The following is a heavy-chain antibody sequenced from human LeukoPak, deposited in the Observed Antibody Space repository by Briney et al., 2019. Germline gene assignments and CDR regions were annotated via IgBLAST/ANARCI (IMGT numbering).Heavy chain of an antibody. CDR3: ARQGQWLVSEIDY. V-gene: IGHV5-51*01. J-gene: IGHJ4*02. Sequence: GESLKISCKGSGYSLTSYWIGWVRQMPGKGLEWMGIIYPGDSDTRYSPSFQGQVTLSADKSISTAYLQWSSLKASDTAMYYCARQGQWLVSEIDYWGQGTLVTVSS. CDR2: IYPGDSDT. CDR1: GYSLTSYW. D-gene: IGHD6-19*01.